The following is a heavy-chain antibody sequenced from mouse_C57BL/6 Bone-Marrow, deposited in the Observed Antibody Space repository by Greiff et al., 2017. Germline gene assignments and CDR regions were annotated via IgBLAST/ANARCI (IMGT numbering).Heavy chain of an antibody. V-gene: IGHV14-4*01. J-gene: IGHJ4*01. CDR2: IDPENGDT. D-gene: IGHD1-1*01. Sequence: EVKLMESGAELVRPGASVKLSCTASGFNIKDDYMHWVKQRPEQGLEWIGWIDPENGDTEYASKFQGKATITADTSSNTAYLQLSSLTSEDTAVYYCTTSHYYGSSFYAMDYWGQGTSVTVSS. CDR3: TTSHYYGSSFYAMDY. CDR1: GFNIKDDY.